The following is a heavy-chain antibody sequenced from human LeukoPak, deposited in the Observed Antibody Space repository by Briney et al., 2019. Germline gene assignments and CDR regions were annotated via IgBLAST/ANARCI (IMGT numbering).Heavy chain of an antibody. CDR3: AQTPLNYYYYYYMDV. Sequence: SETLSLTYTVSGGSISSGSYYWSWIRQPAGKGLEWIGRIYTSGSTNYNPSLKSRVTISVDTSKNQFSLKLSSVTAADTAVYYCAQTPLNYYYYYYMDVWGKGTTVTVSS. CDR1: GGSISSGSYY. J-gene: IGHJ6*03. V-gene: IGHV4-61*02. CDR2: IYTSGST.